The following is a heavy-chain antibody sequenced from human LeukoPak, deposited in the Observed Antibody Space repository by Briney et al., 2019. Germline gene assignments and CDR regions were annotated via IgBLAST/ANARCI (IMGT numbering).Heavy chain of an antibody. V-gene: IGHV4-30-2*01. CDR1: GGSISSGGYS. J-gene: IGHJ4*02. CDR3: ARVSRPGIAVAGTFDY. D-gene: IGHD6-19*01. Sequence: PSETLSLTCAVSGGSISSGGYSWSWIRQPPGKGLEWIGYIYHSGSTYYNPSLKSRVTISVDRSKNQFSLRLSSVTAADTAVYYCARVSRPGIAVAGTFDYWGQGTLVTVSS. CDR2: IYHSGST.